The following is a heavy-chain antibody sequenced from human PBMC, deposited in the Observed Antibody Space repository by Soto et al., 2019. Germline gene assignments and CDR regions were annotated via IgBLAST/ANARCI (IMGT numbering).Heavy chain of an antibody. CDR3: ARKLEVAVAGTFDY. CDR2: ISTSSTYI. J-gene: IGHJ4*02. D-gene: IGHD6-19*01. V-gene: IGHV3-21*01. Sequence: EVQLVESGGGLVKPGGSLRLSCAASGFTFSTYTMNWVRQAPGKGLEWVSSISTSSTYIYYADSVKGRFTISRDNARKSLLQPINSLRAEETAVYYCARKLEVAVAGTFDYWGKGTLVTVSS. CDR1: GFTFSTYT.